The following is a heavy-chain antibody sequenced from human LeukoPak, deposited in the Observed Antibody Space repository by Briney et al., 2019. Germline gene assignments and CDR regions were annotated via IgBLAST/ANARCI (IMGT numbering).Heavy chain of an antibody. D-gene: IGHD3-10*01. CDR1: GGSISSSSYY. J-gene: IGHJ4*02. Sequence: SETLSLTCTVSGGSISSSSYYWGWIRQPPGKGLEWIGSIYYSGSTYYNPSLKSRVTISIDTSKNQFSLKLSSVTAADTAVYYCARERSSFSGASTDYWGQGTLVTLSS. CDR3: ARERSSFSGASTDY. CDR2: IYYSGST. V-gene: IGHV4-39*01.